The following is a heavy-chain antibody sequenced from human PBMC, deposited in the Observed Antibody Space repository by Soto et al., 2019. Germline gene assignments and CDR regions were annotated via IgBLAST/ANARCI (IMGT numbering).Heavy chain of an antibody. D-gene: IGHD3-3*01. CDR2: TSYDGSNK. CDR3: ARDKRDLRFLEWSYYFGY. CDR1: GFTFSTYA. Sequence: QAQLVESGGGVVQPGRSLRLSCAASGFTFSTYAMHWVRQAPGKGLEWVAVTSYDGSNKYYADSVKGRFTISRDNSKNTLYLQMNSLRAEDTAVYYCARDKRDLRFLEWSYYFGYWGQGTLVTVSS. J-gene: IGHJ4*02. V-gene: IGHV3-30-3*01.